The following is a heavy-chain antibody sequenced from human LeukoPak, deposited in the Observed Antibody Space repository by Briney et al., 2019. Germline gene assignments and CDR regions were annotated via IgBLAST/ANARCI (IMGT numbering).Heavy chain of an antibody. Sequence: GGSLRLSCAASGFTFSDYYMSWIRQAPGKGLEWVSYISSSGSTIYYADSVKGRYTISRDNAKNSLYLQMNSLRAEDTAVYYCARVTATPNYYYYYYMDVWGKGTTVTVSS. CDR3: ARVTATPNYYYYYYMDV. J-gene: IGHJ6*03. CDR1: GFTFSDYY. CDR2: ISSSGSTI. D-gene: IGHD2-15*01. V-gene: IGHV3-11*04.